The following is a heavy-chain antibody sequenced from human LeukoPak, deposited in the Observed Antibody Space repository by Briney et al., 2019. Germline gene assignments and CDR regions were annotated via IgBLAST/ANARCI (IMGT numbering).Heavy chain of an antibody. Sequence: SETLSLTCTVSGGSISSYYWSWIRQPPGKGLEWIGYIYYSGSTNYNPSLKSRVTISVDTSKNRFSLKLSSVTAADTAVYYCARGARVYGGSYYFDYWGQGTLVTVSS. CDR2: IYYSGST. CDR1: GGSISSYY. V-gene: IGHV4-59*01. J-gene: IGHJ4*02. CDR3: ARGARVYGGSYYFDY. D-gene: IGHD1-26*01.